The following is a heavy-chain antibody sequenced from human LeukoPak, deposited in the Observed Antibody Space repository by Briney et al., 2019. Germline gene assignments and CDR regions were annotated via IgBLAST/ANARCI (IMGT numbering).Heavy chain of an antibody. CDR3: ARGSIVGAKTLGFGAFDI. Sequence: SVKVSCKASGGTFSSYAIRWVRQAPGQGLEWMGGIIPIFGTANYAQKFQGRVTITADESTSTAYMELSSLRSEDTAVYYCARGSIVGAKTLGFGAFDIWGQGTMVTVSS. J-gene: IGHJ3*02. V-gene: IGHV1-69*01. CDR1: GGTFSSYA. CDR2: IIPIFGTA. D-gene: IGHD1-26*01.